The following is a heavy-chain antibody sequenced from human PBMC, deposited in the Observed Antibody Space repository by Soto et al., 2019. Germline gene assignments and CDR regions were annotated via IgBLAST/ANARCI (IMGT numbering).Heavy chain of an antibody. Sequence: PGGSQRLSCSASCFPFIIYVIHCVRQAPGKGLEWVAVISYDGSNKYYADSVKGRFTISRDNSKNTLYLQMNSLRAEDTAVYYCAKDLYYDILTGYGGLGYYYYMDVWGKGTTVTVSS. J-gene: IGHJ6*03. CDR2: ISYDGSNK. CDR3: AKDLYYDILTGYGGLGYYYYMDV. CDR1: CFPFIIYV. D-gene: IGHD3-9*01. V-gene: IGHV3-30*18.